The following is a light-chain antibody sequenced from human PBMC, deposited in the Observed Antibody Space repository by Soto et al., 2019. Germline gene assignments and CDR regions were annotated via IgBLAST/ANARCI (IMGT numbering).Light chain of an antibody. CDR3: ASYAGGNQV. Sequence: QSVLTQPPSASGSPGQSVTISCTGNGSDVGGYNFVSWYQHHPGKAPKLMIYEVTRRPSGVPDRFSGSKSANTASLTVSGLLAEEEADYYCASYAGGNQVFGTGTKLTVL. V-gene: IGLV2-8*01. CDR2: EVT. J-gene: IGLJ1*01. CDR1: GSDVGGYNF.